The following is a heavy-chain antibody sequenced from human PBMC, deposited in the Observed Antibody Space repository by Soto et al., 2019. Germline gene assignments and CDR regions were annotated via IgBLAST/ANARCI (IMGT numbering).Heavy chain of an antibody. CDR1: GGTFSSY. V-gene: IGHV1-69*04. CDR3: ARGGVLRFLEWLSQHRGSYGMDV. CDR2: IIPILGIA. J-gene: IGHJ6*02. D-gene: IGHD3-3*01. Sequence: SVKVSCKASGGTFSSYISWVRQAPGQGLEWMGRIIPILGIANYAQKFQGRVTITADKSTSTAYMELSSLRSEDTAVYYCARGGVLRFLEWLSQHRGSYGMDVWGQGTTVTVSS.